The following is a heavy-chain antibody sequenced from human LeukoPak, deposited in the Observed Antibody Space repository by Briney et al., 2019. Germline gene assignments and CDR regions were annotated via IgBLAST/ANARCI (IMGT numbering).Heavy chain of an antibody. Sequence: PSETLSLTCTVSGGSISSSSYYWGWIRQPPGKGLEWIGSIYYSGSTYYNPSLKSRVTISVDTSKNQFSLKLSSVTAADTAVYYCARGTPPYYGSGLDYWGQGTLVTVSS. CDR2: IYYSGST. CDR3: ARGTPPYYGSGLDY. J-gene: IGHJ4*02. CDR1: GGSISSSSYY. V-gene: IGHV4-39*07. D-gene: IGHD3-10*01.